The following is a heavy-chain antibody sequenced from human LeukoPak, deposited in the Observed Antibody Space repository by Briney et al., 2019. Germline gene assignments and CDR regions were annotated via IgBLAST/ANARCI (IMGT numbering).Heavy chain of an antibody. CDR2: IRYDGSNK. D-gene: IGHD3-22*01. Sequence: PGGSLRLSCAASGFTFSSYGMQWVRQAPGKGLEWVAFIRYDGSNKYYADSVKGRFTISRDNSKNTLNLQMNSLRAEDTAVYYCARDLGQYYDTSDNWFDPWGQGTLVTVSS. J-gene: IGHJ5*02. V-gene: IGHV3-30*02. CDR1: GFTFSSYG. CDR3: ARDLGQYYDTSDNWFDP.